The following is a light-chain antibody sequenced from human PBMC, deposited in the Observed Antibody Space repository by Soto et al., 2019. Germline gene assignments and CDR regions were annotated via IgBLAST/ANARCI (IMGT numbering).Light chain of an antibody. CDR2: GAS. Sequence: EIDLTQSPGTLSLSPGERVTLSCRASQSVTTRLAWYQHKPGQAPTLLMSGASNRASGVPVRFSGSGSGTDFTLTITRLQPEDFALYYCQQYGGSPITFGLGTRLEIK. CDR3: QQYGGSPIT. V-gene: IGKV3-20*01. CDR1: QSVTTR. J-gene: IGKJ5*01.